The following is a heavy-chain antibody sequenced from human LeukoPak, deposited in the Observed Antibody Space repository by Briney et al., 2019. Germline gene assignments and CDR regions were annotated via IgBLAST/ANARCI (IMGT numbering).Heavy chain of an antibody. D-gene: IGHD1-1*01. CDR2: MNPNSGNT. V-gene: IGHV1-8*03. CDR3: ARRGRDKGTTGTTTLRRTYYYYGMDV. J-gene: IGHJ6*02. Sequence: ASVKVSCKASGGTFGSHTFNWVRQAPGQGLEWMGWMNPNSGNTGYAQKFQGRVTITRNTSISTAYMELRSLRSDDTAVYYCARRGRDKGTTGTTTLRRTYYYYGMDVWGQGTTVTVSS. CDR1: GGTFGSHT.